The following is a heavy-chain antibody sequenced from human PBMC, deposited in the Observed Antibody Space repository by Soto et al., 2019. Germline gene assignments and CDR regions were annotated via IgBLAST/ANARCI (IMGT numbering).Heavy chain of an antibody. CDR3: ARDMGGLDDFDY. J-gene: IGHJ4*02. D-gene: IGHD3-16*01. CDR1: GYTFTSYY. CDR2: ISAYNGYT. V-gene: IGHV1-18*04. Sequence: ASVKVSCKASGYTFTSYYISWVRQAPGQGLEWMGWISAYNGYTNYAQKIQGRVTMTTDTSTSTAYMELRSLRSDDTAVYYCARDMGGLDDFDYWGQGTLVTVSS.